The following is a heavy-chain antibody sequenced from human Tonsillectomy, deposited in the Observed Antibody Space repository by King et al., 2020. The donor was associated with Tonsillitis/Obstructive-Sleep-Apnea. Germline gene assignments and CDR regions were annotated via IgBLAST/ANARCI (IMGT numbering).Heavy chain of an antibody. V-gene: IGHV1-2*02. Sequence: QLVQSGAEVKKPGASVKVSCRASGYTFTGYYMHWVRQAPGQGLEWMGWINPNSGGTKYAQKFQGRVTMTRDTSISTAYMELSRLRSDDTAVYYCDRGGVGADFDYWGQGTLVTVSS. J-gene: IGHJ4*02. CDR2: INPNSGGT. CDR1: GYTFTGYY. CDR3: DRGGVGADFDY. D-gene: IGHD1-26*01.